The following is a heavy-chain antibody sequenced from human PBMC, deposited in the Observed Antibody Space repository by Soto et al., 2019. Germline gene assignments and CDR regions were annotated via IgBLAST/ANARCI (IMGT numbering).Heavy chain of an antibody. V-gene: IGHV4-28*03. CDR1: GYSISSSNW. J-gene: IGHJ4*02. CDR3: GRVGGYSSGYSVDY. CDR2: IYYSGTT. D-gene: IGHD3-22*01. Sequence: SETLSLTCAVSGYSISSSNWWGWIRQPPGKGLEWIGYIYYSGTTYYNPSLKSRVTMSVDTSKNQFSLKLTSVTAVDTAVYYCGRVGGYSSGYSVDYWGQGTLVT.